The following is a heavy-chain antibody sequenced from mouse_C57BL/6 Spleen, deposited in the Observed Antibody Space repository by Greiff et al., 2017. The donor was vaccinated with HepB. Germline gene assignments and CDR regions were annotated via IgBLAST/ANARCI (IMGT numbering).Heavy chain of an antibody. J-gene: IGHJ4*01. Sequence: DVMLVESGEGLVKPGGSLKLSCAASGFTFSSYAMSWVRQTPEKRLEWVAYISSGGDYIYYADTVKGRFTISRDNARNTLYLQMSSLKSEDTAMYYCTRDEGGTGAMDYWGQGTSVTVSS. V-gene: IGHV5-9-1*02. CDR2: ISSGGDYI. CDR1: GFTFSSYA. D-gene: IGHD3-3*01. CDR3: TRDEGGTGAMDY.